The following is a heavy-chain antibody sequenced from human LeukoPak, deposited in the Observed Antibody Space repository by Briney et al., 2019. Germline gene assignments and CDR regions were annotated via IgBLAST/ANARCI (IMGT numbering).Heavy chain of an antibody. CDR3: AKRAAVSGVVGPFDY. J-gene: IGHJ4*02. CDR1: GYPFNSFA. Sequence: GGSLRLSCAVSGYPFNSFALSWVRQAPGKGLEWVSSISRSTETTLYADSVKGRFTISRDNSKSTGFLQMNNSRAEDTAIYYCAKRAAVSGVVGPFDYWGQGTLVTVSS. CDR2: ISRSTETT. D-gene: IGHD6-19*01. V-gene: IGHV3-23*01.